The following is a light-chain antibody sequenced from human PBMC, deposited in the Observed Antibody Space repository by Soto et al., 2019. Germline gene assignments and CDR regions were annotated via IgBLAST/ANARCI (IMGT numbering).Light chain of an antibody. J-gene: IGLJ1*01. CDR1: STDVGGYNA. V-gene: IGLV2-14*01. Sequence: QSVLSQPASVSGSPGQTITISCTGTSTDVGGYNAVSWYQHHPGKAPKLIIYEVTHRPSGVSDRFSASKSGNTASLTISGLQAEDEADYYCTSHTGGGSLDVFGTGTKVTVL. CDR3: TSHTGGGSLDV. CDR2: EVT.